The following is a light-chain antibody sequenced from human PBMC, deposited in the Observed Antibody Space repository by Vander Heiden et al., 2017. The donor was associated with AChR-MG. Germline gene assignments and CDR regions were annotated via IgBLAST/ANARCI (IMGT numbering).Light chain of an antibody. CDR3: STYAGINNLVI. CDR1: ISDIGSYNY. V-gene: IGLV2-8*01. Sequence: QSALTQPPSASGSPGQSVTISCTGTISDIGSYNYVSWYQQYPGKAPKLLIHDVTGRPSGVSDRFSGSKSGNTASLTVSGLQAEDEADYYCSTYAGINNLVIFGGGTKLTVL. J-gene: IGLJ2*01. CDR2: DVT.